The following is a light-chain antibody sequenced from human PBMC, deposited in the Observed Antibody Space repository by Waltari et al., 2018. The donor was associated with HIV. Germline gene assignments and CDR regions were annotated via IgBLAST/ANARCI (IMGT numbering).Light chain of an antibody. CDR2: DVS. Sequence: QSALTQPASGSGSPGQSITISCTGTSSDVGGYNYVSWYQQHPGKAPKLMIYDVSNRPSGVSNRFSGSKSGNTASLTISGLQAEDEADYYCSSYTSSAGVFGGGTKLTVL. CDR1: SSDVGGYNY. J-gene: IGLJ3*02. CDR3: SSYTSSAGV. V-gene: IGLV2-14*03.